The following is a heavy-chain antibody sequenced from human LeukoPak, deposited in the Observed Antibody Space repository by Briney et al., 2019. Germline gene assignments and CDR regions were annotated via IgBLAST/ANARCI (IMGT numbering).Heavy chain of an antibody. V-gene: IGHV1-18*04. J-gene: IGHJ5*02. Sequence: ASVKVSCKASGYTFTSYGISWVRQAPGQGLEWMGWISAYNGNTNYAQKLQGRVTMTTDTSTSTAYMELRSLRSDDTAVYYCARDTAWFGELLSRFDPWGQGTLVTVSS. CDR1: GYTFTSYG. CDR2: ISAYNGNT. CDR3: ARDTAWFGELLSRFDP. D-gene: IGHD3-10*01.